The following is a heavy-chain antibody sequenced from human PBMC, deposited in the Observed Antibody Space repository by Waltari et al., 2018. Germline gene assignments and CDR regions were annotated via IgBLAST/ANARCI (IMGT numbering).Heavy chain of an antibody. Sequence: QLKLQESGPGLVKPSETLSLPCTVSGGSISTNGHYWGWIRQPPGKGLEWIGSTHFTGSTYYSPSLKNRITVSVDTSKNEFSLKLSFLTAADTAVYYCARKTDFVSGINFAFDIWGQGTMVTVSS. V-gene: IGHV4-39*01. CDR3: ARKTDFVSGINFAFDI. CDR1: GGSISTNGHY. CDR2: THFTGST. D-gene: IGHD3-10*01. J-gene: IGHJ3*02.